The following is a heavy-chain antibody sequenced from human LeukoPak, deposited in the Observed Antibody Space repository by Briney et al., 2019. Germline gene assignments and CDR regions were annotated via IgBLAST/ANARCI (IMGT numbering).Heavy chain of an antibody. CDR1: GYTLTELS. J-gene: IGHJ4*02. Sequence: ASVKVSCKVSGYTLTELSMHWVREAPGKGREWMGGFDPEDGAKIYAQKFQGRVTMTEDTSTDTAYMELSSLRSEDTAVYYCATVVLYSGYYFDYWGQGTLVTVSS. D-gene: IGHD5-12*01. CDR3: ATVVLYSGYYFDY. V-gene: IGHV1-24*01. CDR2: FDPEDGAK.